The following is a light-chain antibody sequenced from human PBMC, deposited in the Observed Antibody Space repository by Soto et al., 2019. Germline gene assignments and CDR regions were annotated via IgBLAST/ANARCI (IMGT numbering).Light chain of an antibody. V-gene: IGLV2-8*01. CDR1: SKDIGAYNF. J-gene: IGLJ1*01. Sequence: QSVLTQPPSASGSPGQSVTISCTGTSKDIGAYNFVSWYQRLPGKAPKLMISEVSKRPSGVPDRFSGSKSGNTASLTVSGLQAEDEADYYCSSYAGSNNYVFGTGTKLTVL. CDR3: SSYAGSNNYV. CDR2: EVS.